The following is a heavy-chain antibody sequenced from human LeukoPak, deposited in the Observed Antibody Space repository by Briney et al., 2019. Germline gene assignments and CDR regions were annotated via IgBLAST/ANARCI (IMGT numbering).Heavy chain of an antibody. V-gene: IGHV3-11*04. D-gene: IGHD3-10*01. CDR2: TTNTGSPR. CDR1: GFTFSDYY. J-gene: IGHJ3*02. CDR3: ARERRGRAAGSGPDGFDI. Sequence: GGSLRLSCAASGFTFSDYYMSWIRQAPGQGLEWVSYTTNTGSPRYYADSVKGRFTISRGNAKNSLSLQMNSLSVDDTAVYYCARERRGRAAGSGPDGFDIWGQGTMLTVS.